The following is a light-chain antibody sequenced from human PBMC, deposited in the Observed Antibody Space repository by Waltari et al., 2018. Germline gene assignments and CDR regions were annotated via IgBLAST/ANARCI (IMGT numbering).Light chain of an antibody. V-gene: IGKV1-9*01. CDR1: QGISKY. Sequence: IQLAHSPCSLPAAEGDRVTITCRASQGISKYLAWYQQKPGKAPKLLFYAASTLQSGVPSRFSGSGAGTDFTLTISSLQPEDFATYYCQQLNSYQCTFGQGTKVESK. CDR3: QQLNSYQCT. CDR2: AAS. J-gene: IGKJ1*01.